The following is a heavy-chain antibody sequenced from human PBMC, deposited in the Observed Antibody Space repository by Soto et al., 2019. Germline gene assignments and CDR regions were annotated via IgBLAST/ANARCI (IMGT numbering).Heavy chain of an antibody. J-gene: IGHJ4*02. V-gene: IGHV1-3*01. Sequence: ASVKVSCKASGYTFTSYAMHWVRQAPGQRLEWMGWINAGNGNTKYSQKFQGRVTITRDTSASTAYMELSSLRSEDTAVYYCARAYFVYSYGYYDSSGPLYYFDYWGQGTLVTVSS. CDR1: GYTFTSYA. CDR3: ARAYFVYSYGYYDSSGPLYYFDY. D-gene: IGHD3-22*01. CDR2: INAGNGNT.